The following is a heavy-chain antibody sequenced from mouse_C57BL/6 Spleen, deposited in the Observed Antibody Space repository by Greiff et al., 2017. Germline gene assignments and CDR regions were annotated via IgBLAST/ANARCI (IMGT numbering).Heavy chain of an antibody. D-gene: IGHD2-4*01. V-gene: IGHV3-6*01. CDR3: AREDYDYDRGYAMDY. J-gene: IGHJ4*01. Sequence: ESGPGLVKPSQSLSLTCSVTGYSITSGYYWNWIRQFPGNKLEWMGYISYDGSNNYNPSLKNRISITRDTSKNQFFLKLNSVTTEDTATYYCAREDYDYDRGYAMDYWGQGTSVTVSS. CDR1: GYSITSGYY. CDR2: ISYDGSN.